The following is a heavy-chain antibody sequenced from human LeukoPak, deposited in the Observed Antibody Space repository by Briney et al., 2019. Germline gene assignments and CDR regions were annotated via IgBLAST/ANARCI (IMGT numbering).Heavy chain of an antibody. CDR2: ISGSGGST. CDR1: GFTFSSYA. J-gene: IGHJ4*02. D-gene: IGHD3-10*01. CDR3: TRGPPDGSGNYYPGDF. V-gene: IGHV3-23*01. Sequence: GGSLRLSCAASGFTFSSYAMSWVRQAPGKGLEWVSAISGSGGSTYYADSVKGRFTISRDNSKNMLYLQMNSLRAEDTAVYYCTRGPPDGSGNYYPGDFWGQGTLVTVSS.